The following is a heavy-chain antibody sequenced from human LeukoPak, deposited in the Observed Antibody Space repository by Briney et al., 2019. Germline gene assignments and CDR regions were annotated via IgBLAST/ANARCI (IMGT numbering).Heavy chain of an antibody. V-gene: IGHV3-21*01. D-gene: IGHD3-10*01. CDR1: GFTFSNYS. CDR2: IGTTGSYI. Sequence: GRSLRLSCAASGFTFSNYSMNWVRQAPGKGLEWVSSIGTTGSYIFYADSVKGRFTISRDNAKNSLYLQMNSLRAEDTAVYYCARDSGNSGLLWFGEADYWGQGTLVTVSS. J-gene: IGHJ4*02. CDR3: ARDSGNSGLLWFGEADY.